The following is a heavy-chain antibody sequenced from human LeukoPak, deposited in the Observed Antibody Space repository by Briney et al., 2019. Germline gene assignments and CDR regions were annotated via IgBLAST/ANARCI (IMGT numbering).Heavy chain of an antibody. CDR2: IYSGGST. Sequence: GGSLRLSCAASGFTVSSNYMSWVRQAPGKGLEWVSVIYSGGSTYYADSVKGRFTISRDNSKNTLYLQMNSLRAEDTAVYYCARGGRSSGVAGDSFDYWGQGTLVTVSS. CDR1: GFTVSSNY. J-gene: IGHJ4*02. V-gene: IGHV3-53*01. CDR3: ARGGRSSGVAGDSFDY. D-gene: IGHD2-15*01.